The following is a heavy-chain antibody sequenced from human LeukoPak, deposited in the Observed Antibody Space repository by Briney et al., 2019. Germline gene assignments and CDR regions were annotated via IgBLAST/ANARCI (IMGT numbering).Heavy chain of an antibody. CDR2: ISGSGGTT. V-gene: IGHV3-23*01. CDR1: GFTFSSYA. CDR3: AKRLSSGSYFAAFDY. J-gene: IGHJ4*02. Sequence: GGSLRLSCVASGFTFSSYAMSWVRQAPGKGLEWVSTISGSGGTTYHADSVKGRFTISRENSKNTLYVQMNSLRAEDTAIYYCAKRLSSGSYFAAFDYWGQGTLVTVSS. D-gene: IGHD1-26*01.